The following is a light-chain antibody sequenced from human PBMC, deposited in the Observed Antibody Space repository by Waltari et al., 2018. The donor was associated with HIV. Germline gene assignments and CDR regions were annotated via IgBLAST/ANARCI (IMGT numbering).Light chain of an antibody. CDR1: SSDVGGYNY. V-gene: IGLV2-8*01. CDR3: SSYAGSNNVV. CDR2: AVR. Sequence: QSALTQPPSASGSPGQSVTISCTGTSSDVGGYNYVSWYQQHPGKAPTLMIYAVRKRPSGVPDGCSGSKSGNAASLTVSGLQTEDEADYYCSSYAGSNNVVFGGGTKVTVL. J-gene: IGLJ2*01.